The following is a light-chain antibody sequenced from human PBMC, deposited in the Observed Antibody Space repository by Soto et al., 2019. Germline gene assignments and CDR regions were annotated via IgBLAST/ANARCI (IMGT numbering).Light chain of an antibody. Sequence: QSALIQPPSVSGSPGQSVTISCTGTNSDVGTYDSVSWYQQHPGTVPKPMIYNVNSQPSGVPDRFSGSKSGNTASMTISGLQAEDEADYQCFSYATSATVVFGGGTKLTVL. J-gene: IGLJ2*01. V-gene: IGLV2-11*01. CDR2: NVN. CDR1: NSDVGTYDS. CDR3: FSYATSATVV.